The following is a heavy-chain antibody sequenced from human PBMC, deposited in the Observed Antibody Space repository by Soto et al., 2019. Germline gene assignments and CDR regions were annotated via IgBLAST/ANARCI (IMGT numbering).Heavy chain of an antibody. Sequence: DVHLVESGGGSVQPGGSLRLSCAASGFTFSGYGMNWVRQAPGKGLEWISFITSSGSLIYYADSLKGRFTISRDNAKNSLFLQMNSLRAEDTAVYYCATTVTTLDYWGQGTLVTVSS. CDR3: ATTVTTLDY. V-gene: IGHV3-48*03. CDR1: GFTFSGYG. D-gene: IGHD4-17*01. CDR2: ITSSGSLI. J-gene: IGHJ4*02.